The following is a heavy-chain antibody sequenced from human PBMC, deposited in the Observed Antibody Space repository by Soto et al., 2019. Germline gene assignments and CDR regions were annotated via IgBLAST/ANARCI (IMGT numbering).Heavy chain of an antibody. V-gene: IGHV3-23*01. J-gene: IGHJ5*02. CDR2: MTNSGGTT. Sequence: GGSLRLSCAASGFMFSNYDMGWVRQAPGKGLEWVSTMTNSGGTTYYADSVQGRFTISRDNSKNTLYLQMNSLRAEDTAVYYCAKVGYCSGGSCLDNWFDPWGQGTLVTVSS. D-gene: IGHD2-15*01. CDR1: GFMFSNYD. CDR3: AKVGYCSGGSCLDNWFDP.